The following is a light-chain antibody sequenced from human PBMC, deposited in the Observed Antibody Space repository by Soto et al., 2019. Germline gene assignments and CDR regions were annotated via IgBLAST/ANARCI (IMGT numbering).Light chain of an antibody. Sequence: IVMTQSPATLSVSPGERATLSCRASQTIDNKLAWYQQRPGQAPRLLIYGASIRATGIPARFSGSGSGTEFTLTICGLQSGGFGVYYCQQYKDWRTFGQGTNVDIK. V-gene: IGKV3-15*01. CDR3: QQYKDWRT. CDR1: QTIDNK. J-gene: IGKJ1*01. CDR2: GAS.